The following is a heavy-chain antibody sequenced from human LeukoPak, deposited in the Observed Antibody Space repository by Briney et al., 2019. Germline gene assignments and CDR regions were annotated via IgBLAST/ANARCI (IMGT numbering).Heavy chain of an antibody. D-gene: IGHD3-10*01. V-gene: IGHV1-18*01. CDR2: ISAFTGNT. Sequence: GASVKVSCKTSGYTFTTYGISWVRQAPGQGLEYMGWISAFTGNTNYAQKFQGRVAMTMDTSTSTVEMDLRSLKFDDTAVYFCARLSYDGEGYWGQGTLVIVSS. CDR3: ARLSYDGEGY. J-gene: IGHJ4*02. CDR1: GYTFTTYG.